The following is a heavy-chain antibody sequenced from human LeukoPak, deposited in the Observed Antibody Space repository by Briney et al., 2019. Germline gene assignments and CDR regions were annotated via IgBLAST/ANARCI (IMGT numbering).Heavy chain of an antibody. CDR2: INPSAGAT. Sequence: ASVKVSCKASGYTFTNYYIHWVRRAPGQGLEWMGLINPSAGATNYAQKFQGRVTMTRDTSTTTVYMELSSLRSEDTAVHYCARAVVNYYDSKGDRPYGAFDIWGHGTMVTVSS. V-gene: IGHV1-46*01. J-gene: IGHJ3*02. CDR1: GYTFTNYY. D-gene: IGHD3-22*01. CDR3: ARAVVNYYDSKGDRPYGAFDI.